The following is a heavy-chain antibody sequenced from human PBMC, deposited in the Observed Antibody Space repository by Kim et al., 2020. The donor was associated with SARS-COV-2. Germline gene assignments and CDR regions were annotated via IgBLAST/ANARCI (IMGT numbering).Heavy chain of an antibody. CDR2: ISGSGGST. Sequence: GGSLRLSCAASGFTFSSYAMSWVRQAPGKGLEWVSAISGSGGSTYYADSVKGRFTISRDNSKNTLYLQMNSLRAEDTAVYYCAKDLLGYCSGGSCYDYYYGMDVWGQGTTVTVSS. CDR3: AKDLLGYCSGGSCYDYYYGMDV. V-gene: IGHV3-23*01. D-gene: IGHD2-15*01. CDR1: GFTFSSYA. J-gene: IGHJ6*02.